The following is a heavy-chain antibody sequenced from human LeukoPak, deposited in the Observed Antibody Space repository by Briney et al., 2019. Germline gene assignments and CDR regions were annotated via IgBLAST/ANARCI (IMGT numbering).Heavy chain of an antibody. CDR1: GGSFSGFY. D-gene: IGHD3-10*01. V-gene: IGHV4-34*01. Sequence: SETLSLTCAVYGGSFSGFYWGWIRQAPGKGLEWIGEIHQSGGTNYNPSLKSRVTISVDASKKQFSLKLSSVTAADTAVYYCANYGDAFDIWGQGTMVTVSS. CDR3: ANYGDAFDI. CDR2: IHQSGGT. J-gene: IGHJ3*02.